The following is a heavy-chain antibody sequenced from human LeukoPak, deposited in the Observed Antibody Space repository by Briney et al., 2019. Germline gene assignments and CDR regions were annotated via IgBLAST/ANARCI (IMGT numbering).Heavy chain of an antibody. CDR1: GGTFSSYA. V-gene: IGHV1-69*05. Sequence: ASVKVSCKASGGTFSSYAISWVRQAPGQGLEWMGGIIPIFGTANYAQKFQGRVTMTTDTSTSTAYMELRSLRSDDTAVYYCARGLGGLYDPWGQGTLVTVSS. CDR2: IIPIFGTA. CDR3: ARGLGGLYDP. J-gene: IGHJ5*02. D-gene: IGHD3-16*01.